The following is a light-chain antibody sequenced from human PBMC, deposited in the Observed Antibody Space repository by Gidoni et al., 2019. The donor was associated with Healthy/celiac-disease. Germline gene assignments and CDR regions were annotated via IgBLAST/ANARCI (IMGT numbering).Light chain of an antibody. CDR2: LGS. Sequence: DIVITQSPLSLPVTPGEPASISCRSSQSLLHSNGYNYLDWYLKKPGQSPQLLIYLGSNRASGVPDRFSGSGSGTDFTLKISRVEAEDVGVYYCMQALQTPRAFGQGTRLEIK. CDR1: QSLLHSNGYNY. V-gene: IGKV2-28*01. CDR3: MQALQTPRA. J-gene: IGKJ5*01.